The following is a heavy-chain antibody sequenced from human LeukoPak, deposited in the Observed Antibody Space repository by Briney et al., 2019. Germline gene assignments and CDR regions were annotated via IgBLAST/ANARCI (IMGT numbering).Heavy chain of an antibody. CDR3: ARENRAFDY. V-gene: IGHV4-61*03. J-gene: IGHJ4*02. CDR2: IYYSGST. Sequence: SETLSLTCNVSGASVSSGSYYWSWIRQPPGKELEWIGYIYYSGSTSYNPSLKSRVTISVDTSKNHFSLKLTSVTAADTAVYYCARENRAFDYWGQGTLVTVSS. D-gene: IGHD2/OR15-2a*01. CDR1: GASVSSGSYY.